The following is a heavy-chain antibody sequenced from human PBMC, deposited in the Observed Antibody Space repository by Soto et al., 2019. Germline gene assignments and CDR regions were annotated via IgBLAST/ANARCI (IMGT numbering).Heavy chain of an antibody. J-gene: IGHJ4*02. V-gene: IGHV4-59*01. CDR3: ASTYYYGSGSYYY. CDR1: GGSISSYY. D-gene: IGHD3-10*01. Sequence: TLSLTCTVSGGSISSYYWSWIRQPPGKGLEWIGYIYYSGSTNYNPSLKSRVTISVDTSKNQFSLKLSSVTAADTAVYYCASTYYYGSGSYYYWGQGTLVTVSS. CDR2: IYYSGST.